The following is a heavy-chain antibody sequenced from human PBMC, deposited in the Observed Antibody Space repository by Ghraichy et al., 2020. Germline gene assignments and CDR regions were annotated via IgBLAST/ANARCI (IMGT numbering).Heavy chain of an antibody. CDR2: ISYDGSNK. Sequence: GGSLRLSCAASGFTFSSYGMHWVRQAPGKGLEWVAVISYDGSNKYYADSVKGRFTISRDNSKNTLYLQMNSLRAEDTAVYYCAKDRGIAVAGTFFDYWGQGTLVTVSS. CDR1: GFTFSSYG. J-gene: IGHJ4*02. D-gene: IGHD6-19*01. V-gene: IGHV3-30*18. CDR3: AKDRGIAVAGTFFDY.